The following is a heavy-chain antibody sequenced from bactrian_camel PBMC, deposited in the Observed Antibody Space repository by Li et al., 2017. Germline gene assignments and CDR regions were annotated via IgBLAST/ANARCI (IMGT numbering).Heavy chain of an antibody. J-gene: IGHJ4*01. V-gene: IGHV3S1*01. CDR2: INAAGSST. CDR1: GFTFSSYF. Sequence: HVQLVESGGGLVQPGGSLRLSCAASGFTFSSYFMNWVRQDPGKGLEWVSTINAAGSSTYYAESVKGRFTISRDNAKNTVYLQMNSLKPEDTAMYYCADQSTFGACAGGSWEASTPSFGVYGQGTQVTVS. D-gene: IGHD7*01.